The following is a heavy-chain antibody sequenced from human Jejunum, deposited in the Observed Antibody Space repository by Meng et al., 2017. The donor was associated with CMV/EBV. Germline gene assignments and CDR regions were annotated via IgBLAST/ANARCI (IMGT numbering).Heavy chain of an antibody. V-gene: IGHV4-39*07. CDR1: GSMGSSGNY. Sequence: GSMGSSGNYWGWIRQPPGKGLEWIGSFYDSGRTHHNPALKSRVTISLDSSKKQFFLNVRSVTAADTAMYYCARDYPPLYSRNWYPLWGQGTTVTVSS. J-gene: IGHJ6*02. D-gene: IGHD4-11*01. CDR3: ARDYPPLYSRNWYPL. CDR2: FYDSGRT.